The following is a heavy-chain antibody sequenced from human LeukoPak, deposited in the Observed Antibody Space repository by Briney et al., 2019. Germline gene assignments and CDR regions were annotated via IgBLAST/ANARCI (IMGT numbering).Heavy chain of an antibody. CDR1: GFTFSVHY. D-gene: IGHD3-22*01. CDR3: ARVGDYYDSRGYSTDAFDI. V-gene: IGHV3-72*01. Sequence: PGGSLRLSCAASGFTFSVHYMDSVRQAPGKGVEWVGRIRNRAKSYSTQNAPSVKDRFTISRDDSRNSLYLQMNSLKTEDTAVYFCARVGDYYDSRGYSTDAFDIWGQGTMVTVSS. CDR2: IRNRAKSYST. J-gene: IGHJ3*02.